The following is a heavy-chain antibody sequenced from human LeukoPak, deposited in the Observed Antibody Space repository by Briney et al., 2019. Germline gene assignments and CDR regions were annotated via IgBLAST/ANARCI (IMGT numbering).Heavy chain of an antibody. J-gene: IGHJ4*02. Sequence: GSLRLSCAASGFTFSSYGMHWVRQAPGKGLEWVAVISSDGSNTYYADSVKGRFTISRDNSKNTLYLHVNCLRAEDTAVYYCVPGDRIQLGFYFDYWGQGTLVTVSS. CDR1: GFTFSSYG. V-gene: IGHV3-30*03. CDR3: VPGDRIQLGFYFDY. D-gene: IGHD5-18*01. CDR2: ISSDGSNT.